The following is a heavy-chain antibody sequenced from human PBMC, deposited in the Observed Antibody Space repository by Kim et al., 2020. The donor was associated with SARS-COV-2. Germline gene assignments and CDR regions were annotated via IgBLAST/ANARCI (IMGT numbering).Heavy chain of an antibody. Sequence: ASVKVSCKASGYTFTSYAMNWVRQAPGQGLEWMGGINTNTGKPTYAQGFTGRFVFSLDTSVSTAYLQISSLKAEDTAVYYGARRSRDTCYDFWSGYYQNYFDYWGRGTLVPVSS. V-gene: IGHV7-4-1*02. CDR2: INTNTGKP. CDR3: ARRSRDTCYDFWSGYYQNYFDY. CDR1: GYTFTSYA. J-gene: IGHJ4*02. D-gene: IGHD3-3*01.